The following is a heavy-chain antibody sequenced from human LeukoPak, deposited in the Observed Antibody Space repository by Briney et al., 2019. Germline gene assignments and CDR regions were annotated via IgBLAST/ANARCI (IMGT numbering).Heavy chain of an antibody. J-gene: IGHJ4*02. V-gene: IGHV3-74*01. CDR2: VNNDGSNT. CDR3: ARVNAGSYFDY. CDR1: GFTFSRSW. D-gene: IGHD1-26*01. Sequence: GGSLRLSCAAPGFTFSRSWMHWVRQAPGKGLVWVSRVNNDGSNTNYADSVKGRFTISRDNAKNTLYLQMNGLRAEDTAMYYCARVNAGSYFDYWGQGALVTVSS.